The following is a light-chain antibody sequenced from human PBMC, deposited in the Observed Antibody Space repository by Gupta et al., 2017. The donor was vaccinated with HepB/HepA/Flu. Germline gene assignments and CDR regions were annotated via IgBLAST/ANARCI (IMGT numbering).Light chain of an antibody. CDR1: SSDVGGYNF. J-gene: IGLJ1*01. V-gene: IGLV2-14*03. CDR3: SSATTSSTLV. CDR2: NVN. Sequence: QSALTQPASVSASPGQSITISCTGTSSDVGGYNFVSWYQQHPGKAPSLMIYNVNVRPSGVANRFSGSKSGNTASLTISGLQEEDEADYYGSSATTSSTLVFGTGTTVTVL.